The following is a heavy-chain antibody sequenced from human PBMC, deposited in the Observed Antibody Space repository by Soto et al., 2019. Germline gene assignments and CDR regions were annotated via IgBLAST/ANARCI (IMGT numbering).Heavy chain of an antibody. CDR3: ARPPGYTVPTVYATHYFDY. CDR2: IYYSGST. V-gene: IGHV4-39*01. J-gene: IGHJ4*02. CDR1: GGSINSNYY. Sequence: QLQLQESGPGLVKPSETLSLTCTVSGGSINSNYYWGWIRQPPGKELEWIGSIYYSGSTYYKPFLKSRVTISVDTSKNQFSLKLSSVTAADTAMYYCARPPGYTVPTVYATHYFDYWGQGILVTVSS. D-gene: IGHD2-8*01.